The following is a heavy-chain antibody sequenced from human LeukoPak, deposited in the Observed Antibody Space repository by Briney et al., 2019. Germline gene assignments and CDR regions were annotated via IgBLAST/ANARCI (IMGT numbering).Heavy chain of an antibody. J-gene: IGHJ4*02. CDR1: GFTFSSYA. V-gene: IGHV3-23*01. CDR2: VSSSGGTT. Sequence: GGSLRLSCAASGFTFSSYAMSWVRQAPGKGLEWVSRVSSSGGTTYYADSVKGRFTISRDDSKNTLYLQMNSLRPEDTAVYYCASHWAQQVVSDYWGQGTLVTVSS. D-gene: IGHD6-13*01. CDR3: ASHWAQQVVSDY.